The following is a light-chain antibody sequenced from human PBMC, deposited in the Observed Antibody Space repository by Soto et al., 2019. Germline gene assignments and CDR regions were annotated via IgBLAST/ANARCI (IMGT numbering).Light chain of an antibody. Sequence: EIVLTQSPGTLSLSPGXRATLSCRASQRVSSNVAWYQQKPGQAPRLLIYGASTRATGIPARFSGSGSETEFTLTIRSLQSEDFAVYYCQQYNNWPPYTFGQGTKVDIK. CDR2: GAS. J-gene: IGKJ2*01. V-gene: IGKV3-15*01. CDR1: QRVSSN. CDR3: QQYNNWPPYT.